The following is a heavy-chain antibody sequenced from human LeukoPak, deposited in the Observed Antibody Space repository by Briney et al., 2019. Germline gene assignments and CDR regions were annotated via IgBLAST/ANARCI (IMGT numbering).Heavy chain of an antibody. CDR3: ARDGRRGSSWPGY. J-gene: IGHJ4*02. Sequence: ASVKVSFKATGYTFTSYVINWVRQAPGQGREWMGWINAYNGKTNYAQKLQGRVTMTTDTYTNTPYMELRSLRANERPVYFFARDGRRGSSWPGYWGQGTLVTVSS. D-gene: IGHD6-13*01. CDR1: GYTFTSYV. V-gene: IGHV1-18*01. CDR2: INAYNGKT.